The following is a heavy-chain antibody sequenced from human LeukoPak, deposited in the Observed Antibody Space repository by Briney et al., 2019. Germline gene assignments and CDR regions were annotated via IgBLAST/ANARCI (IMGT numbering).Heavy chain of an antibody. CDR1: GGSISSSNW. CDR2: INHRGTT. Sequence: PSGTLSLTCAVSGGSISSSNWWSWVRQPPGKGLEWIAEINHRGTTHYNPSLKSRVNISADTSKNQFSLHLDSVTAADTAVYYCARSWAGMYYPFYYFDYWGQGTLVSASS. J-gene: IGHJ4*02. CDR3: ARSWAGMYYPFYYFDY. D-gene: IGHD1-26*01. V-gene: IGHV4-4*02.